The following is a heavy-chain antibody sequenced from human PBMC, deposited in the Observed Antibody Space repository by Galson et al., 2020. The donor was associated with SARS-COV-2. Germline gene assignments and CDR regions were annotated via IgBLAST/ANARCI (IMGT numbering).Heavy chain of an antibody. Sequence: ETSETLSLTCTVSGDSISSGNYYWHWIRQHPGKGLEWIGYISYSGSTFYNLSLKSRVTISIDKSKNQFSLKMKSVTVADTAVYYCARRGQWGGLDSWGQGTLVTVSS. CDR3: ARRGQWGGLDS. D-gene: IGHD3-16*01. J-gene: IGHJ5*01. CDR2: ISYSGST. V-gene: IGHV4-31*03. CDR1: GDSISSGNYY.